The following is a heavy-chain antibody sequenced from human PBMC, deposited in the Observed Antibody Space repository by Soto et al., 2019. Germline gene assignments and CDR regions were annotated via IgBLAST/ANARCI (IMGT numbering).Heavy chain of an antibody. CDR1: GFTFSPYA. CDR2: ISADQKSI. D-gene: IGHD3-3*01. CDR3: ARDVRKLRFFDY. J-gene: IGHJ4*02. V-gene: IGHV3-30*04. Sequence: PGGSLRLSCAASGFTFSPYAMHWVRQAPGKGPEWVAVISADQKSIYYADSVKGRFTISRDNSRNTLYLQMDGLRTEDTAVYYCARDVRKLRFFDYWGQGTPVTVSS.